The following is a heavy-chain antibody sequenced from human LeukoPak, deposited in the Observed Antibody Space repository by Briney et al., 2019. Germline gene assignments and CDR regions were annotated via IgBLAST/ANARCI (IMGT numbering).Heavy chain of an antibody. CDR3: ARDQGYRYGYGDFDY. CDR2: IIPIFGTA. J-gene: IGHJ4*02. Sequence: SVKVSCKAFGGTFRSYAISWVRQAPGQGLEWMGGIIPIFGTANYAQKFQGRVTITADESTSTAYMELSSLRSEDTAVYYCARDQGYRYGYGDFDYWGQGTLVTVSS. CDR1: GGTFRSYA. V-gene: IGHV1-69*01. D-gene: IGHD5-18*01.